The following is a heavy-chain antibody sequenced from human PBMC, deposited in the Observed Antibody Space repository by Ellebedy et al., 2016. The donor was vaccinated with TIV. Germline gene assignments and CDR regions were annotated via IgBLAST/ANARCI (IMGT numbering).Heavy chain of an antibody. Sequence: SETLSLXXTVSGGSISSSSYYWGWIRQPPGKGLEWIGSIYYSGSTYYNPSLKSRVTISVDTSKNQFSLKLSSVTAADTAVYYCARDPVGQGYFQHWGQGTLVTVSS. J-gene: IGHJ1*01. D-gene: IGHD3-10*01. CDR3: ARDPVGQGYFQH. CDR2: IYYSGST. V-gene: IGHV4-39*02. CDR1: GGSISSSSYY.